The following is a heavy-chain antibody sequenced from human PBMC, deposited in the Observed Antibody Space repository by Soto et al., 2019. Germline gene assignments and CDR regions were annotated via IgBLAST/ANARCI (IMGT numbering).Heavy chain of an antibody. CDR2: IYPGDSDT. CDR3: ARLANIFGVDN. J-gene: IGHJ4*01. Sequence: GESLKISCQGSGYIFTSYWIGWVRQMPGKGLEWMWLIYPGDSDTRYSPSFQGQVTISADKSISTAYLQWSSLKASDTAMYYCARLANIFGVDNWGHGTLVTVSS. V-gene: IGHV5-51*01. D-gene: IGHD3-3*02. CDR1: GYIFTSYW.